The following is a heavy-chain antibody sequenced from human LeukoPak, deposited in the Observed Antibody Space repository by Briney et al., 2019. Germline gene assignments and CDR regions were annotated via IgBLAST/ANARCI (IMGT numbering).Heavy chain of an antibody. J-gene: IGHJ4*02. V-gene: IGHV1-18*01. D-gene: IGHD3-22*01. Sequence: GASVKVSCKASGYTFTSYGISWVRQAPGQGLEWMGWISAYNGNTNYAQKLQGRVTMTTDTSTSTAYMELRSLRSDDTAVYYCARDRMIVVVPTRYFDYWGQGTLVTVSS. CDR3: ARDRMIVVVPTRYFDY. CDR1: GYTFTSYG. CDR2: ISAYNGNT.